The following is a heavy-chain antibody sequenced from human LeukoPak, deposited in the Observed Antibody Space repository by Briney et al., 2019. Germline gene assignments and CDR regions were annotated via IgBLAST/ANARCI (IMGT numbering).Heavy chain of an antibody. CDR2: IKQDGSEK. Sequence: PSETLSLTCTVSGGSVSSGSYYWSWVRQAPGKGLEWVANIKQDGSEKYYVDSVKGRFTISRDNAKNSLYLQMNSLRDEDTAVYFCARRPYSDTSGRLSDVWGQGTTVTVSS. CDR1: GGSVSSGSYY. D-gene: IGHD3-22*01. V-gene: IGHV3-7*01. CDR3: ARRPYSDTSGRLSDV. J-gene: IGHJ6*02.